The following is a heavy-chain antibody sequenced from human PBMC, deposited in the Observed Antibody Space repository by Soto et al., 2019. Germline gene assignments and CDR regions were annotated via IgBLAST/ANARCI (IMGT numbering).Heavy chain of an antibody. Sequence: SLRLSCAASGFTVSSNYMSWVRQAPGKGLEWVSVIYSGGSTYYADSVKGRFTISRDNSKNTLYLQMNSLRAEDTAVYYCAKDHPTYFDFLRGYPENWGKGTTVTVSS. CDR3: AKDHPTYFDFLRGYPEN. CDR1: GFTVSSNY. V-gene: IGHV3-66*01. J-gene: IGHJ6*04. D-gene: IGHD3-3*01. CDR2: IYSGGST.